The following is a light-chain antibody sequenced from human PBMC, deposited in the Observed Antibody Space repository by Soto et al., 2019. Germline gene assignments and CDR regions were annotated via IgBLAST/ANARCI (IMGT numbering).Light chain of an antibody. J-gene: IGKJ4*01. CDR2: DAS. CDR1: QSVSSN. CDR3: QQFSSYPIT. Sequence: EIVMTQSPATLSVSPGERATLSCRASQSVSSNLAWYQQKPGQAPRLLIYDASSRATGIPDRFSGGGSGTDFTLTISRLEPEDFAVYYCQQFSSYPITFGGGTKVDIK. V-gene: IGKV3-20*01.